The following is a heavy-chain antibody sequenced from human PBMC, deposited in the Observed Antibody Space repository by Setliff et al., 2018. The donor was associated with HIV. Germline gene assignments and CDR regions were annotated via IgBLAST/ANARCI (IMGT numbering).Heavy chain of an antibody. V-gene: IGHV4-39*01. CDR2: VHYSGRT. CDR3: ARTQPDTIFRVVVFDC. CDR1: GGSISSSGPGYY. Sequence: KTSETLSLTCTVSGGSISSSGPGYYWGWVRQPPGGGLEWIGSVHYSGRTYYNPSLRSRVTISGDTSKNQLSLRLTTRTAADTAVYYCARTQPDTIFRVVVFDCWGRGKMVTVSS. D-gene: IGHD3-3*01. J-gene: IGHJ4*02.